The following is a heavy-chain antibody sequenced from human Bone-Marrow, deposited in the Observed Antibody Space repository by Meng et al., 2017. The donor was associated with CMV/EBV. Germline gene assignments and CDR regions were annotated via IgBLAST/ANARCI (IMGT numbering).Heavy chain of an antibody. Sequence: SETLSLTCAVYGGSFSGYYWSWIRQPPGKGLEWIGYIYYSGSTNYNPSLKSRVTIPVDTSKNQFSLKLSSVTAATTAVYYCARVQKQSVVVPAAIPWSAYYYGMDFWGKGTRVTVSS. CDR3: ARVQKQSVVVPAAIPWSAYYYGMDF. J-gene: IGHJ6*04. V-gene: IGHV4-59*01. CDR1: GGSFSGYY. D-gene: IGHD2-2*01. CDR2: IYYSGST.